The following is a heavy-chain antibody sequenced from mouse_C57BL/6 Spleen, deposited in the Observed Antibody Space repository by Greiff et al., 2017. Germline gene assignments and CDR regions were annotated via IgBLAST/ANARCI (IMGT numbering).Heavy chain of an antibody. CDR2: INPSSGYT. CDR1: GYTFTSSW. J-gene: IGHJ1*03. CDR3: ARRTGWYFDV. Sequence: QVQLKQSGAELAKPGASVKLSCKASGYTFTSSWMHWVKQRPGQGLEWIGYINPSSGYTKYNQKFKSKATLTVDTSSSTAYMQLSSLTSEDSAVYCCARRTGWYFDVWGTGTTVTVSS. V-gene: IGHV1-7*01.